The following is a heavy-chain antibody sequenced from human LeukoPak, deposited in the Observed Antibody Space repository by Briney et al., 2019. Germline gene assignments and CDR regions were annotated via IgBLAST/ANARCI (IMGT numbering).Heavy chain of an antibody. V-gene: IGHV4-59*01. J-gene: IGHJ5*02. D-gene: IGHD3-10*01. CDR3: ARGGYYGSGNDFRFDP. CDR2: IFYSGST. CDR1: DGSISPYY. Sequence: SETLSLTCTVSDGSISPYYWSWIRPPPGKGLEWVGYIFYSGSTNYNPSLKSRVTISLDASKKQFSLKLSSVTAADTAIYYCARGGYYGSGNDFRFDPWGQGTLVTVSS.